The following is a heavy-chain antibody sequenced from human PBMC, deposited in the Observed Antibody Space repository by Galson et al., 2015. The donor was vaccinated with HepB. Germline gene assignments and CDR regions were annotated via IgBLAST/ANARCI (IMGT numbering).Heavy chain of an antibody. CDR3: ARGHPPHTNYEGADWFDP. Sequence: TLSLTCAVYGGSFSGYFWSWIRQPPGKGPEWIGEINHSGSTNYNPSLKSRVTISVNTSKNQVSLKLRAVTAADTAVYYCARGHPPHTNYEGADWFDPWGQGTLVTVSS. V-gene: IGHV4-34*01. CDR1: GGSFSGYF. CDR2: INHSGST. J-gene: IGHJ5*02. D-gene: IGHD4-11*01.